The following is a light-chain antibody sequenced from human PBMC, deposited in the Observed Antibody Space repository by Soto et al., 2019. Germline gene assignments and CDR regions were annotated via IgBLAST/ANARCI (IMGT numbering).Light chain of an antibody. V-gene: IGKV3-20*01. CDR1: QSVTSYK. J-gene: IGKJ4*01. CDR2: GAF. CDR3: QHYHNEPLT. Sequence: EIVLTQSPGTLSLSPGGTATLSCRASQSVTSYKIAWHQQKPGQAPRLLIYGAFNKATDIPGRFSGSGSGTDFTLTISRLEPDDFAVYYCQHYHNEPLTFGGGTEVEIK.